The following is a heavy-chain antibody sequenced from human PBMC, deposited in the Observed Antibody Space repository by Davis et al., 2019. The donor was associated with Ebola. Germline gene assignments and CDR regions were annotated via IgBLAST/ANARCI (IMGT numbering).Heavy chain of an antibody. CDR3: AKNRYSGAYNYFDF. CDR1: GFTFSSYG. Sequence: GESLKISCAASGFTFSSYGMHWVRQAPGKGLEWVEVISYDGSNKYYADSVKGRFTISRDNSKNTLYLQMNSLRAEDTAVYYCAKNRYSGAYNYFDFWGQGTLVSVSS. CDR2: ISYDGSNK. V-gene: IGHV3-30*18. J-gene: IGHJ4*02. D-gene: IGHD6-25*01.